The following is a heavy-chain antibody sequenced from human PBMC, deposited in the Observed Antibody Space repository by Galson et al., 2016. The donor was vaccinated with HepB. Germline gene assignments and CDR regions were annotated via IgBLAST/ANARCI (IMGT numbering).Heavy chain of an antibody. V-gene: IGHV3-23*01. J-gene: IGHJ2*01. CDR1: GFTFSSYA. CDR2: ISDSGSTS. Sequence: SLRLSCAASGFTFSSYAMSWVRQAPGKGLEWVSGISDSGSTSYHTDSVKGRFTISRDSSKNTLYLQMNSLRAEDTAVYYCAKDRGLHHWFFDLWGRGTPGTVSS. CDR3: AKDRGLHHWFFDL. D-gene: IGHD2-15*01.